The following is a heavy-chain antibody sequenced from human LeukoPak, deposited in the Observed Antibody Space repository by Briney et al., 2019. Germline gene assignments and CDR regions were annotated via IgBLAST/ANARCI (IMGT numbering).Heavy chain of an antibody. CDR1: GFTFSTYS. CDR3: ARNNIFLDY. V-gene: IGHV3-21*01. D-gene: IGHD3-9*01. J-gene: IGHJ4*02. CDR2: IRSTSSHI. Sequence: GGSLRLSCAASGFTFSTYSMNWVRQAPGKGMEWVSYIRSTSSHIDCADSVKGRFTISRDNAKNSVYLQMTSLRVEDTAVYYCARNNIFLDYWGQGILVTVSS.